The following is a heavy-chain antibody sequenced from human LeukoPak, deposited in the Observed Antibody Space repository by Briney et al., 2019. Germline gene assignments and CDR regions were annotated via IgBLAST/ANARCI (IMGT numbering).Heavy chain of an antibody. CDR3: ARASIFFPMDV. V-gene: IGHV3-48*01. D-gene: IGHD3-9*01. CDR2: ISSSSSTI. Sequence: GGSLRLSCAASGFAFSSYSMNWVRQAPGKGLEWVSYISSSSSTIYYADSVKGRFTISRDNAKNSLYLQMNSLRAEDTAVYYCARASIFFPMDVWGQGTTVTVSS. J-gene: IGHJ6*02. CDR1: GFAFSSYS.